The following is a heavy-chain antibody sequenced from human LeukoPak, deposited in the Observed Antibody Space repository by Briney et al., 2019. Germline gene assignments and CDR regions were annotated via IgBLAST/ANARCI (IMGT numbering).Heavy chain of an antibody. Sequence: GASVKVSCKASGYTFTGYYMHWVRQAPGQGLEWMGWINPNSGGTNYAQKFQGWVTMTRDTSTSTVYMELSSLRSEDTAVYYCARPLTARWSDDALDIWGQGTMVTVSS. J-gene: IGHJ3*02. D-gene: IGHD4-23*01. CDR2: INPNSGGT. CDR3: ARPLTARWSDDALDI. V-gene: IGHV1-2*04. CDR1: GYTFTGYY.